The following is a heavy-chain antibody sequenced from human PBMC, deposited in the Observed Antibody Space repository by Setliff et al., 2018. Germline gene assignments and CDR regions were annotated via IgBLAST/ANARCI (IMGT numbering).Heavy chain of an antibody. CDR2: IIPMFRTP. D-gene: IGHD1-26*01. Sequence: ASVKVSCKASGYTFGAHYIHWVRQAPGQGFEWLGGIIPMFRTPEYAQKFQGRVTISADESRTAVYMELSSLRFDDTAVYYCARVQWEIAVKFHYNRMDVWGEGTQVTVS. J-gene: IGHJ6*02. CDR1: GYTFGAHY. CDR3: ARVQWEIAVKFHYNRMDV. V-gene: IGHV1-69*13.